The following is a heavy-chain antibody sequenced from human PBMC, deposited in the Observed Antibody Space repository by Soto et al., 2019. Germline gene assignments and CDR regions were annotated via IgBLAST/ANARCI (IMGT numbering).Heavy chain of an antibody. CDR2: IYYSGST. CDR3: ARDDYGMDV. J-gene: IGHJ6*02. Sequence: QVQLQETGTGLVKTSETLSLTCTVSGGSISSYYWSWIRQPPGKGLEWIGYIYYSGSTNYNPSLKSRVNISVDTSKNQFSLKLSSVTAADTAVYYCARDDYGMDVWGQGTTVTVSS. V-gene: IGHV4-59*01. CDR1: GGSISSYY.